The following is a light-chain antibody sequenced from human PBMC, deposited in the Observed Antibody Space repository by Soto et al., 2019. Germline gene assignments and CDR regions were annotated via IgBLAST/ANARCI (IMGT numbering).Light chain of an antibody. CDR1: QYINTR. J-gene: IGKJ1*01. V-gene: IGKV3-11*01. CDR3: HQRQSWPRT. Sequence: EIVLTQSPATLSSFPXDSVTLSCRASQYINTRLAWYQHRPGQAPRLLIYQTSIRAAGIPARFSASGSGTDFTLTISDVQPEDFALYYCHQRQSWPRTFGQGTKVDIK. CDR2: QTS.